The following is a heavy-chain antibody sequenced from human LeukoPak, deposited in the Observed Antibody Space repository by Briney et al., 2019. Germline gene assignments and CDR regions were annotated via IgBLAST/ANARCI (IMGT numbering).Heavy chain of an antibody. J-gene: IGHJ5*02. CDR3: ARENYDSSGYNNWFDP. CDR2: IYYSGST. V-gene: IGHV4-59*01. Sequence: PSETLSVTCTVSGGSISSYYWNWIRQPPGKGLEWIGYIYYSGSTNYNPSLKSRVTISVDMSKNQFSLKLSSVTAADTAVYYCARENYDSSGYNNWFDPWGQGTLVTVSS. CDR1: GGSISSYY. D-gene: IGHD3-22*01.